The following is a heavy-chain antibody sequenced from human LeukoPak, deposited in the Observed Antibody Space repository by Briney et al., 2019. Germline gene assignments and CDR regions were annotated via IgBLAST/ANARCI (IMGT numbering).Heavy chain of an antibody. V-gene: IGHV1-2*02. CDR3: ARPRTLHSYVRYYFDY. CDR2: INPNSGGT. CDR1: GYTFTGYY. Sequence: GASVKVSCKASGYTFTGYYMHWVRQAPGQGVEGMGWINPNSGGTNYAQKFQGSLTMTRDTSISTAYMDLSRLRSDDTAVYYCARPRTLHSYVRYYFDYWGQGTLVTVSS. J-gene: IGHJ4*02. D-gene: IGHD3-10*02.